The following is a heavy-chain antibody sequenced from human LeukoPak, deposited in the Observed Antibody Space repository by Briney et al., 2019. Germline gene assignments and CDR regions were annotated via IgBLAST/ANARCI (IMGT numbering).Heavy chain of an antibody. Sequence: SETLSLTCTVSGGSISSYYWSYIRQPPGKGLEWIGYVYYGGSTNYNPSLKSRVTISVDTSKNQFSLKLSSVTAADTAVYYCARGGYYDYFDYWGQGTLVTVSS. J-gene: IGHJ4*02. V-gene: IGHV4-59*01. CDR1: GGSISSYY. CDR3: ARGGYYDYFDY. CDR2: VYYGGST. D-gene: IGHD3-10*01.